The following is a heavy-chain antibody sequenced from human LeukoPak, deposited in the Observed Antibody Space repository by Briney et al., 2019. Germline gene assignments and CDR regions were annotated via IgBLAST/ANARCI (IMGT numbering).Heavy chain of an antibody. Sequence: PSETLSLTCTVSGGSISSSSYYWGWIRQPPGKGLEWIGTIHYSGSTYYNPSLKSRVTISVDTSKNQFSLKLSSVTAADTAVYYCARVQWSYDSSGYYSYYFDYWGQGTLVTVSS. J-gene: IGHJ4*02. CDR2: IHYSGST. CDR1: GGSISSSSYY. D-gene: IGHD3-22*01. CDR3: ARVQWSYDSSGYYSYYFDY. V-gene: IGHV4-39*07.